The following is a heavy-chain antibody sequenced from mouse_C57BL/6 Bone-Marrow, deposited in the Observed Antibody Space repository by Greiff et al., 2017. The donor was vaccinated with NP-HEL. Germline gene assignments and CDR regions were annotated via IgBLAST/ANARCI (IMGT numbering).Heavy chain of an antibody. CDR3: ARDRYYGNYVGFAY. Sequence: EVQVVESGPGLVKPSQSLSLTCSVTGYSITSGYYWNWIRQFPGNKLEWMGYISYDGSNNYNPSLKNRISITRDPSKNQFFLKLNSVTTEDTATYYCARDRYYGNYVGFAYWGQGTLVTVSA. CDR2: ISYDGSN. J-gene: IGHJ3*01. D-gene: IGHD2-1*01. V-gene: IGHV3-6*01. CDR1: GYSITSGYY.